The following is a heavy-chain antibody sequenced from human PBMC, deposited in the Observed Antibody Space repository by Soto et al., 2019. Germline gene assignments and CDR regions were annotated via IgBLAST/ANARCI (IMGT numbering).Heavy chain of an antibody. CDR2: INPNSGGT. CDR3: ARAGLAATRSGEYAMDV. Sequence: ASVKVSCKTSGYAFTGCYLHCVRQAPGQGLEWMGWINPNSGGTNYGRKFQGRVTMARDTSTTTAYMELSRLTSDDAAVYYCARAGLAATRSGEYAMDVWGQGTTVTVSS. V-gene: IGHV1-2*02. CDR1: GYAFTGCY. J-gene: IGHJ6*02. D-gene: IGHD6-13*01.